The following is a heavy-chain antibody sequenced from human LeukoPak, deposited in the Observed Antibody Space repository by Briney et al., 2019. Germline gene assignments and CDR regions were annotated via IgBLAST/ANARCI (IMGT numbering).Heavy chain of an antibody. Sequence: GESLKISCKGSGYSFTDYWIGWVRQMPGKGLEWMGIIWPGDSNTRYSPSFQGQVTISADRSISTAYLQWNSLKASDTAMYYCARHVTTVTTSWFDPWGQGTLVTVSP. CDR2: IWPGDSNT. J-gene: IGHJ5*02. V-gene: IGHV5-51*01. D-gene: IGHD4-11*01. CDR3: ARHVTTVTTSWFDP. CDR1: GYSFTDYW.